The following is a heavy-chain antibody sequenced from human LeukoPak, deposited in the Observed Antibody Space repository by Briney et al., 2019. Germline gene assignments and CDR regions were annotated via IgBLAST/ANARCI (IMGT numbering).Heavy chain of an antibody. CDR2: IYSGERT. Sequence: GGSLRLSCAASGFTFDDYGMSWVRQAPGKGLEWVSVIYSGERTYYADSVKGRFTISRDNSKNTLYLQMNNLRAEDTAIYYCARDWGDDWGQGNLVTVSS. J-gene: IGHJ4*02. D-gene: IGHD3-16*01. CDR1: GFTFDDYG. CDR3: ARDWGDD. V-gene: IGHV3-53*01.